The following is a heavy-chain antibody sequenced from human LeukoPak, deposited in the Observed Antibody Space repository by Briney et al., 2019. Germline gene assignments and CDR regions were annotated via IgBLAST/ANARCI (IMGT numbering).Heavy chain of an antibody. D-gene: IGHD3-3*01. J-gene: IGHJ4*02. CDR3: ARQNDFRLDY. V-gene: IGHV5-51*01. CDR2: IYPGDSDT. CDR1: GYTFSSYW. Sequence: PGGSLRLSCKGSGYTFSSYWIGWVRQMPGKGLESMGIIYPGDSDTRYSPSLQGQVTISVDTSIGTAYLQWSSLKASDTAIYYCARQNDFRLDYWGQGTLVTVSS.